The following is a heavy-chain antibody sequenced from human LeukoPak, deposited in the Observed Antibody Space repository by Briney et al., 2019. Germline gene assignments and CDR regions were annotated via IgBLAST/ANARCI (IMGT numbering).Heavy chain of an antibody. J-gene: IGHJ3*02. D-gene: IGHD3-22*01. CDR3: AKDRSTYYYDSSGYYPDAFDI. CDR2: ISYDGSNK. V-gene: IGHV3-30*18. CDR1: GFTFSSYG. Sequence: GGSLRLSCAASGFTFSSYGMRWVRQAPGKGLEWVAVISYDGSNKYYADSVKGRFTISRDNSKNTLYLQMNSLRAEDTAVYYCAKDRSTYYYDSSGYYPDAFDIWGQGTMVTVSS.